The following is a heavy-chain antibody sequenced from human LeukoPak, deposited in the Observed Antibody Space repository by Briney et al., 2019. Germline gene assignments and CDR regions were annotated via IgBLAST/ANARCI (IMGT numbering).Heavy chain of an antibody. CDR1: GFSLSTSGVG. Sequence: SGPTLVNPTQTLTLTCTFSGFSLSTSGVGVGWIRQPPGKALEWLALIYWDDDKRYSPSLKSRLTITKDTSKNQVVLTMTNMDPVDTATYYCAHSKLYYYGSASYYNYFDYWGQGTLVTVSS. CDR3: AHSKLYYYGSASYYNYFDY. D-gene: IGHD3-10*01. CDR2: IYWDDDK. J-gene: IGHJ4*02. V-gene: IGHV2-5*02.